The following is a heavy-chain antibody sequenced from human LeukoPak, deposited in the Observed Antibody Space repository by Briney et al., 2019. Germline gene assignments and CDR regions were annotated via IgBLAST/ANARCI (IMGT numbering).Heavy chain of an antibody. Sequence: PGGSLRLSCAASGFTFSSYWMSWVRQAPGKGLEWVANVKQDGSEKYYVDSVKGRFTISRDNAKNSLYLQMNSLRAEDTALYYCAKDIGSGLGMQYYFDYWGQGTLVTVSS. V-gene: IGHV3-7*03. CDR3: AKDIGSGLGMQYYFDY. CDR1: GFTFSSYW. CDR2: VKQDGSEK. J-gene: IGHJ4*02. D-gene: IGHD6-19*01.